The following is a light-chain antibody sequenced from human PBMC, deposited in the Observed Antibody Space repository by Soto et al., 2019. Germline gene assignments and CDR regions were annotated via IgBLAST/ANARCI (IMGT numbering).Light chain of an antibody. CDR3: QQFESSVT. CDR1: QSVGSTF. J-gene: IGKJ1*01. CDR2: GAS. V-gene: IGKV3-20*01. Sequence: EIVLTQSPGSLSLSPGERATLSCRASQSVGSTFFAWYQQRPGQAPRLLMYGASSRATGIPERFSGSGSGTDFTLTISRLEPEDFGVYYCQQFESSVTFGQGTKVEIK.